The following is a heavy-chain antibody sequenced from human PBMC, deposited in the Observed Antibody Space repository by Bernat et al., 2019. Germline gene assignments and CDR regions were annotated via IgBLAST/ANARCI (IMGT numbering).Heavy chain of an antibody. V-gene: IGHV3-33*01. CDR3: ARVSSRRWYGAHYFDY. J-gene: IGHJ4*02. CDR1: GFTFSSYG. CDR2: IWYDGSNK. D-gene: IGHD6-13*01. Sequence: QVQLVESGGGVVQPGRSLRLSCAASGFTFSSYGMHWVRQAPGKGLEWVAVIWYDGSNKYYADSVKGRFTISRDHSKNTLYLQMDSLRGEDTAVYYCARVSSRRWYGAHYFDYWGQGTLVTVSS.